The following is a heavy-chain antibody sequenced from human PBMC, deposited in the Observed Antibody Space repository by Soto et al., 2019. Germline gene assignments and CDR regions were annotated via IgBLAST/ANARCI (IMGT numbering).Heavy chain of an antibody. D-gene: IGHD2-21*01. CDR1: GYSISSGYY. Sequence: SETLSLTCTVSGYSISSGYYWGWIRQPPGKGLEWIGSIYHSGSTYYNPSLKSRVTISVDTSKNQFSLKLSSVTAADTAVYYCARIRVRRSGWGWLQRPDAFDIWGQGTMVTVSS. V-gene: IGHV4-38-2*02. CDR3: ARIRVRRSGWGWLQRPDAFDI. J-gene: IGHJ3*02. CDR2: IYHSGST.